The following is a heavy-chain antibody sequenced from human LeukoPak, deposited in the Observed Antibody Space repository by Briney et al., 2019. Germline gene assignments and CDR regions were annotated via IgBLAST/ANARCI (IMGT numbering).Heavy chain of an antibody. J-gene: IGHJ4*02. D-gene: IGHD2-15*01. CDR2: IYPGDSDT. V-gene: IGHV5-51*01. CDR3: ARRGYCSGGTCYSDY. CDR1: GYSFTTYW. Sequence: GESLKISCKGSGYSFTTYWIGWVRQMPGKGLEWMGIIYPGDSDTRYSPSFQGQVTISADKSISTAYLQWGSLQASDTAMYYCARRGYCSGGTCYSDYWGQGTLVTVSS.